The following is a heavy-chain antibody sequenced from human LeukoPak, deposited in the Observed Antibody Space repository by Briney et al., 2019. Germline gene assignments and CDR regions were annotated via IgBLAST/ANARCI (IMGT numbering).Heavy chain of an antibody. V-gene: IGHV1-8*02. J-gene: IGHJ6*02. D-gene: IGHD2-21*02. CDR2: MNPNSGST. CDR1: GGTFSSYA. Sequence: GSSVKVSCKASGGTFSSYAINWVRQATGQGLEWMGWMNPNSGSTGYAQKFQGRVTMTRNTSISTAYMELSSLRSEDTAVYYCAIGGDWNYYYGMDVWGQGTTVTVSS. CDR3: AIGGDWNYYYGMDV.